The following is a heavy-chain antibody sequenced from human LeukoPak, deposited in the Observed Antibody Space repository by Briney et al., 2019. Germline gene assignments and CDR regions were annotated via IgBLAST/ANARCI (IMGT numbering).Heavy chain of an antibody. CDR3: ARQDGFYCSGTTCPFDY. V-gene: IGHV4-59*08. Sequence: SETLSLTCTVSGGSISSYYWNWIRQPPGKGLEWIGYLYYTGNTIYNPSLKSRVTISVDTSKNQFSLKLSSVTAADTAVYYCARQDGFYCSGTTCPFDYWGQGTLVTVSS. J-gene: IGHJ4*02. CDR1: GGSISSYY. CDR2: LYYTGNT. D-gene: IGHD2-2*01.